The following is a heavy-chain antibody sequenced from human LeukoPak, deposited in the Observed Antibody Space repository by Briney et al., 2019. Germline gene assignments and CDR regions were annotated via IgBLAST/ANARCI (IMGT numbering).Heavy chain of an antibody. J-gene: IGHJ4*02. CDR3: AKDSGGYYDSSGYFDY. CDR2: ISWNSGSI. Sequence: GRSLRLSCAASGFTFDDYAMHWVRQAPGKGLEWVSGISWNSGSIGYADSVKGRFTISRDNAKNSLYLQMNSLRAEDTALYYCAKDSGGYYDSSGYFDYWGQGTLVTVPS. D-gene: IGHD3-22*01. CDR1: GFTFDDYA. V-gene: IGHV3-9*01.